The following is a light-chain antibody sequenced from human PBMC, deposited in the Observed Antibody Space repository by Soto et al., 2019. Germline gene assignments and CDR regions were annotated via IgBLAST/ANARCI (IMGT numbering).Light chain of an antibody. Sequence: QSALTQPRSVSGSPGQSVTISCTGTSSDVGGYNYVSWYQQHPGKAPKFMIYDVSKRPSGVPDRFSGSKSGNTASLTISGLQAEDEGDYYCCSYAGSYKGYVFGSGTKVTVL. V-gene: IGLV2-11*01. CDR3: CSYAGSYKGYV. CDR1: SSDVGGYNY. CDR2: DVS. J-gene: IGLJ1*01.